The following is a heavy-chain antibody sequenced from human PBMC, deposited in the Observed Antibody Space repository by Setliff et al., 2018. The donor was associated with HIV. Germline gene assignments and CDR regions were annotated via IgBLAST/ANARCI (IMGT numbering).Heavy chain of an antibody. CDR3: ARCFLSSGWSA. J-gene: IGHJ5*02. CDR2: ISSSSSTI. D-gene: IGHD6-19*01. V-gene: IGHV3-48*02. CDR1: GFTFSSYS. Sequence: GGSLRLSCAASGFTFSSYSMNWVRQAPGKGLEWVSYISSSSSTIYYADSVKGRFTISRDNSKNTLYLQMNSLGDEDTAVYYCARCFLSSGWSAWGQGTLVTVSS.